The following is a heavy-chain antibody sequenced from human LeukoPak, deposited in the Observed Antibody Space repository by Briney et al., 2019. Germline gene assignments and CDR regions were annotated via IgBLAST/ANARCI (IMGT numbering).Heavy chain of an antibody. CDR2: IYTSGST. CDR1: GGSISSYY. CDR3: ARHGQTESSHPRGGYGMDV. J-gene: IGHJ6*02. V-gene: IGHV4-4*07. D-gene: IGHD3-10*01. Sequence: SETLSLTCTVSGGSISSYYWSWIRQPAGKGLEWIGRIYTSGSTNYNPSLKSRVTMSVDTSKNQFSLKLSSVTAADTAVYYCARHGQTESSHPRGGYGMDVWGQGTTVTVSS.